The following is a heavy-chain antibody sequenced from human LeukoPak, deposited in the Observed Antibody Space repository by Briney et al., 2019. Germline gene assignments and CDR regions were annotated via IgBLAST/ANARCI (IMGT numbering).Heavy chain of an antibody. J-gene: IGHJ6*03. CDR1: RGSISSYY. Sequence: SETLSLTCTVSRGSISSYYSSWIRQPPRKGLEWIGYIYYSGSTNYNPSLKSRVTISVVTSKSQFSLKLSSVTAADTAVYYCARRLRGYSGYDYYYYMDVWGKGTTVTVSS. V-gene: IGHV4-59*01. CDR2: IYYSGST. CDR3: ARRLRGYSGYDYYYYMDV. D-gene: IGHD5-12*01.